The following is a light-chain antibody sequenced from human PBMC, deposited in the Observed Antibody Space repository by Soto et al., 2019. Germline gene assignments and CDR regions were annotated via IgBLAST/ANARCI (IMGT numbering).Light chain of an antibody. V-gene: IGKV3-15*01. J-gene: IGKJ5*01. CDR1: QSVSSN. Sequence: EKVIAQSPATLSVSPGERATLSWSASQSVSSNLAWYQQKPGQAPRLLIYGASTRATGIPARFSGSGSGTEYTLTISNLQAEDFAVYYCQQYATSPITFGQGTRLEIK. CDR3: QQYATSPIT. CDR2: GAS.